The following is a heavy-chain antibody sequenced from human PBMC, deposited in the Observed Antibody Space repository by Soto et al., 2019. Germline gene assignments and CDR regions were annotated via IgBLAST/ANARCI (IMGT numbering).Heavy chain of an antibody. CDR1: GYSFITSYH. CDR3: ARDTGYDHDAFDI. J-gene: IGHJ3*02. CDR2: INPTGSMT. Sequence: QVQLVQSGAEVKKPGASVKVSCKASGYSFITSYHMHWVRQAPGQGLEWMGIINPTGSMTRYSQNFQGRLNMTSDTSTATDYMELSNLTSEDTAVYFCARDTGYDHDAFDIWGQGTRVTVSS. D-gene: IGHD5-12*01. V-gene: IGHV1-46*01.